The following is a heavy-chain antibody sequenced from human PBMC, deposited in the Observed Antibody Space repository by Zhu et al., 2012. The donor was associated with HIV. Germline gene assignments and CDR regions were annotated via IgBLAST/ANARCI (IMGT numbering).Heavy chain of an antibody. V-gene: IGHV4-38-2*01. D-gene: IGHD1-1*01. Sequence: QVQLQESGPGLVKPSETLSLTCEVSGYSINSDIYWGWIRQPPGKGLEWIANIYHGENTYYNPPLKSRVTISADTSRNQIPLRLSSVTAADTAMYYYAMTTDNNFHASFDIWGQGTMVTVSS. CDR1: GYSINSDIY. CDR2: IYHGENT. J-gene: IGHJ3*02. CDR3: AMTTDNNFHASFDI.